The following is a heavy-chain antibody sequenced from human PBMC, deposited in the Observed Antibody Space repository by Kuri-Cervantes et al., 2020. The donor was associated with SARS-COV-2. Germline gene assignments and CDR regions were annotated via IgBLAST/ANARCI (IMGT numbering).Heavy chain of an antibody. CDR2: IYYSGST. CDR1: GGSVSSGSYY. Sequence: GSLRLSCTASGGSVSSGSYYWSWIRQPPGKGLEWIGYIYYSGSTNYNPSLKSRVTISVDTSKNQFSLKLSSVTAADTAVYYCARDYSGSYYGYFDYWGQGTLVTVSS. CDR3: ARDYSGSYYGYFDY. J-gene: IGHJ4*02. D-gene: IGHD1-26*01. V-gene: IGHV4-61*01.